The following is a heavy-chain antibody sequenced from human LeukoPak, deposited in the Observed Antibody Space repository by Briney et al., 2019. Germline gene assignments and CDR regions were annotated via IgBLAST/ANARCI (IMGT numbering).Heavy chain of an antibody. CDR3: ACLTTADAFDI. V-gene: IGHV4-59*01. CDR2: IYDSGST. D-gene: IGHD3-22*01. CDR1: GGSINSYY. Sequence: PSETLSLTCTVSGGSINSYYWSWIRQPPGKGLEWIGYIYDSGSTNYNPSLKSRVTISVDTSKNQFSLKLGSVTAADTAVYYCACLTTADAFDIWGQGTMVTVSS. J-gene: IGHJ3*02.